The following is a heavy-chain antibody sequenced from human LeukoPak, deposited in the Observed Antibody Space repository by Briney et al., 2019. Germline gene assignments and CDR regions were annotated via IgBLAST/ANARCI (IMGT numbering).Heavy chain of an antibody. Sequence: GGSLRLSCAASGFTFSDYYVSWIRQAPGKGLEWVSYISSSGSTIYYADSVKGRFTISRDNAKNSLYLQMNSLRAEDTAVYYCARTAWPGYCSSTSCYTAYYFDYWGQGTLVTVSS. CDR1: GFTFSDYY. CDR3: ARTAWPGYCSSTSCYTAYYFDY. D-gene: IGHD2-2*01. CDR2: ISSSGSTI. J-gene: IGHJ4*02. V-gene: IGHV3-11*01.